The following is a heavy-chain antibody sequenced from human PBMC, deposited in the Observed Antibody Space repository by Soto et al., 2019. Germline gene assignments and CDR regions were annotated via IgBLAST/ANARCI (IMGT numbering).Heavy chain of an antibody. Sequence: SETLSLTCTVSGGSISSYYWSWIRQPPGKGLEWIGYIYYSGSTNYNPSLKSRVTISVDTSKNQFSLKLSSVTAADTAVYYCARGELYCSGGSCYSSPPPDYWGQGTLVTVSS. J-gene: IGHJ4*02. D-gene: IGHD2-15*01. CDR3: ARGELYCSGGSCYSSPPPDY. CDR1: GGSISSYY. V-gene: IGHV4-59*01. CDR2: IYYSGST.